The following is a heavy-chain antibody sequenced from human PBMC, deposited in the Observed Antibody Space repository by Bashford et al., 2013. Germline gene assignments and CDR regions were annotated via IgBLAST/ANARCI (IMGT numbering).Heavy chain of an antibody. CDR2: IHPNTGDT. CDR1: GYTFTGYY. Sequence: VASVKVSCKASGYTFTGYYLHWLRQAPGQGLDWMGWIHPNTGDTKSAQNFQGRITMTRDTSINTAYMELSSLRSDDTAVYYCARDNDRNGMDV. D-gene: IGHD1-1*01. V-gene: IGHV1-2*02. J-gene: IGHJ6*01. CDR3: ARDNDRNGMDV.